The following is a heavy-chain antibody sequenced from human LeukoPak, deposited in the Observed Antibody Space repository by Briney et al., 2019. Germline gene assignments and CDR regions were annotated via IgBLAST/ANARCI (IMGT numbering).Heavy chain of an antibody. Sequence: GGSLRLSCAASGFTFSTYAMSWVRQAPGKGLEWVSAISGSAGSTNYADSVKGRFTISRDNFKNTLYLQMNSLRAEDTAMYYCAKDDISGIGAFDIWGQGTMVTVSS. J-gene: IGHJ3*02. CDR1: GFTFSTYA. V-gene: IGHV3-23*01. CDR3: AKDDISGIGAFDI. D-gene: IGHD3-10*01. CDR2: ISGSAGST.